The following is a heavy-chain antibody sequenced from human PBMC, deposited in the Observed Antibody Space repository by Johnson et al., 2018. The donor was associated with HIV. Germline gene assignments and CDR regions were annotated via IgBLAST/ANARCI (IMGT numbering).Heavy chain of an antibody. J-gene: IGHJ3*02. CDR3: ARGIDGAFDI. V-gene: IGHV3-9*01. D-gene: IGHD3-9*01. CDR1: GFTFDDYA. CDR2: ISWNSGSI. Sequence: VQLVESGGGLVQPGRSLRLSCAASGFTFDDYAIHWVRQPPGKGLECVSGISWNSGSIGYADSVKGRFTISRDNAKNSLYLQMNSLRAEDTAVYYCARGIDGAFDIWGQGTMVTVSS.